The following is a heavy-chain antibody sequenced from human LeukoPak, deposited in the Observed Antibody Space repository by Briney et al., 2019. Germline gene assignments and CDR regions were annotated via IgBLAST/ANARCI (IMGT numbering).Heavy chain of an antibody. J-gene: IGHJ5*02. Sequence: GGSLRLSCAASGFTFSSYAMSWVRQAPGKGLEWVSAIKSDGSSTTYADSVKGRFTISRANAKNTLYLQMNSLRAEDTAVYYCVRDVVVWFGEFFYNWFDPWGQGTLVTVSA. CDR1: GFTFSSYA. CDR2: IKSDGSST. D-gene: IGHD3-10*01. V-gene: IGHV3-74*01. CDR3: VRDVVVWFGEFFYNWFDP.